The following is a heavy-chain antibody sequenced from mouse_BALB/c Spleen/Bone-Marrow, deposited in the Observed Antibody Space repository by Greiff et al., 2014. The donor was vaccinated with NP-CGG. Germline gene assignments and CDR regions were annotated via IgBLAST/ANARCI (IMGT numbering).Heavy chain of an antibody. CDR2: IDPANGNT. CDR1: GFNIKDTY. Sequence: EVKLMESGAELVKPGASVKLSCTASGFNIKDTYMHWVKQRPEQGLEWIGRIDPANGNTKYDSKFQGKATITADTSSNTAYLQLSSLTSEDPAGYYCASFYYGRSYGFAYWGQGTLVTVSA. D-gene: IGHD1-1*01. J-gene: IGHJ3*01. CDR3: ASFYYGRSYGFAY. V-gene: IGHV14-3*02.